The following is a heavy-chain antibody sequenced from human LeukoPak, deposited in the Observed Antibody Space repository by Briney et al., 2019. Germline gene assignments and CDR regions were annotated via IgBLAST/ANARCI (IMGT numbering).Heavy chain of an antibody. V-gene: IGHV3-11*04. D-gene: IGHD5-24*01. Sequence: GGSLRLSCAASGFTFSDYYMGWIRQAPGKGLEWVSYITNNGRTTYHADSVNGRFTISRDNAKNSLYLQMNSLRVEDTAMYYCAKDKNGYPDYWGQGTLVTVSS. CDR1: GFTFSDYY. CDR3: AKDKNGYPDY. CDR2: ITNNGRTT. J-gene: IGHJ4*02.